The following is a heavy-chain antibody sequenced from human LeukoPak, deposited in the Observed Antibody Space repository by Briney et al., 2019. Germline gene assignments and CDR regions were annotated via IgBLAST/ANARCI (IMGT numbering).Heavy chain of an antibody. CDR3: ASACSGGSCSRSFGAFDI. CDR1: GGSISSSSYY. V-gene: IGHV4-39*07. D-gene: IGHD2-15*01. CDR2: IYYSGST. Sequence: PSETLSPTCTVSGGSISSSSYYWGWIRQPPGKGLEWIGSIYYSGSTYYNPSLKSRVTISLDTSKNQFSLKLSSVTAADTAVYYCASACSGGSCSRSFGAFDIWGQGTMVTVSS. J-gene: IGHJ3*02.